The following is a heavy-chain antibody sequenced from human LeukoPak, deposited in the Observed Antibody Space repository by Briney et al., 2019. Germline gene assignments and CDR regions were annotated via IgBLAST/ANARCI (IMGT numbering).Heavy chain of an antibody. D-gene: IGHD6-19*01. CDR3: ERARSSSGWYNWFDP. CDR1: GYTFTGYY. V-gene: IGHV1-2*02. CDR2: INPNSGGT. J-gene: IGHJ5*02. Sequence: ASVKVSCKASGYTFTGYYMRWVRQAPGQGLEWMGWINPNSGGTNYAQKFQGRVTMTRDTSISTAYMELSRLRSDDTAVYYCERARSSSGWYNWFDPWGQGTLVTVSS.